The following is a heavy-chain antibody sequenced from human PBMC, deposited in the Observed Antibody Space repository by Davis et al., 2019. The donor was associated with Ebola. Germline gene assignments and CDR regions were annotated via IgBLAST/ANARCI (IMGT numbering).Heavy chain of an antibody. Sequence: SETLSLTCAVYGGSFSGYYWSWIRQPPGKGLEWIGEIYHSGSTNYNPSLKSRVTISVDKSKNQFSLKLSSVTAADTAVYYCARTRTGSYYYDSSGPGDYWGQGTLVTVSS. D-gene: IGHD3-22*01. V-gene: IGHV4-34*01. CDR2: IYHSGST. CDR1: GGSFSGYY. CDR3: ARTRTGSYYYDSSGPGDY. J-gene: IGHJ4*02.